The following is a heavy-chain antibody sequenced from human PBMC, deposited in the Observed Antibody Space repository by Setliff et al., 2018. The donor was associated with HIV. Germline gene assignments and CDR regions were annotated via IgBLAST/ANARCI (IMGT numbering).Heavy chain of an antibody. V-gene: IGHV4-61*02. CDR3: TRQSPVAGSGAFDI. D-gene: IGHD6-19*01. J-gene: IGHJ3*02. CDR1: GDSISSGGYY. CDR2: IYTSGNTNYNPST. Sequence: KPSETLSLTCTVSGDSISSGGYYWSWIRQPAGQGLEWIGRIYTSGNTNYNPSTNYNPSLKSRITISLETSRNQFSLRVTSVTATDTAVYYCTRQSPVAGSGAFDIWGQGTMVTVS.